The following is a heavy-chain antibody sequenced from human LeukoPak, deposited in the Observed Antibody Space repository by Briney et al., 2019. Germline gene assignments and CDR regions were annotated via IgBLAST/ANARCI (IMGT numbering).Heavy chain of an antibody. CDR1: GGSISRYY. CDR2: IYTSGST. D-gene: IGHD4-23*01. CDR3: ARDNSINYFDP. V-gene: IGHV4-4*07. J-gene: IGHJ5*02. Sequence: SGTLSLTFTGSGGSISRYYWRWIRQPAWKGLDWIGRIYTSGSTNYNPSLKSRVTMSVDTSKNQFSLKLSSVTAADTAVYSCARDNSINYFDPCGQGPLVTVSS.